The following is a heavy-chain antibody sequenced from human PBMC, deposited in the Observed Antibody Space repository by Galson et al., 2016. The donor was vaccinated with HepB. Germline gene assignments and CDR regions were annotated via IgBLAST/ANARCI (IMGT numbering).Heavy chain of an antibody. CDR3: ARDTKGRVEVVVAANYYYYYGMDV. D-gene: IGHD2-15*01. Sequence: SLRLSCAASGFTFSTFWMTWVRQAPGKGLEWVAVIWYDGSNKYYADSVKGRFTISRDNSKNTLYLQMNSLRAEDTAVYYCARDTKGRVEVVVAANYYYYYGMDVWGQGTTVTVSS. CDR1: GFTFSTFW. J-gene: IGHJ6*02. CDR2: IWYDGSNK. V-gene: IGHV3-33*08.